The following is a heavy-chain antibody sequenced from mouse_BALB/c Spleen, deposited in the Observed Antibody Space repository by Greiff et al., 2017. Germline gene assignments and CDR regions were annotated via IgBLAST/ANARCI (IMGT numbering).Heavy chain of an antibody. J-gene: IGHJ4*01. V-gene: IGHV1-9*01. Sequence: QVQLQQSGAELMKPGASVKISCKATGYTFSSYWIEWVKQRPGHGLEWIGEILPGSGSTNYNEKFKGKATFTADTSSNTAYMQLSSLTSEDSAVYYCARWGLLDAMDYWGQGTSVTVSS. CDR3: ARWGLLDAMDY. CDR2: ILPGSGST. D-gene: IGHD2-3*01. CDR1: GYTFSSYW.